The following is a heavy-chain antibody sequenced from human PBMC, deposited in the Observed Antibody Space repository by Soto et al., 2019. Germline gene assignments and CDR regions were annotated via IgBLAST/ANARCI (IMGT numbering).Heavy chain of an antibody. CDR1: GGTFSSYT. J-gene: IGHJ4*02. CDR3: ARDRRCSSTSCDVQFDY. V-gene: IGHV1-69*04. Sequence: SVKVSCKASGGTFSSYTISWVRQAPGQGLEWMGRIIPILGIANYAQKFQGRVTITADKSTSTAYMELSSLRSEDTAVYYCARDRRCSSTSCDVQFDYWGQGTLVTVSS. CDR2: IIPILGIA. D-gene: IGHD2-2*01.